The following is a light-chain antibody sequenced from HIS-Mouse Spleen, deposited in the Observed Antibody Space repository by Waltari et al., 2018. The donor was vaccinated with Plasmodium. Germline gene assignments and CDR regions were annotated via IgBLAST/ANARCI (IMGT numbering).Light chain of an antibody. CDR2: EVS. CDR3: SSYTSSSTVV. Sequence: QSALTQTASVSGSPGQSIPISCPGTCSYVGGYNFVSWYQQHPGKAPKLMFYEVSNRPSGVSNRFSGSKSGNTASLTISGLQAEDEADYYCSSYTSSSTVVFGGGTKLTVL. CDR1: CSYVGGYNF. V-gene: IGLV2-14*01. J-gene: IGLJ2*01.